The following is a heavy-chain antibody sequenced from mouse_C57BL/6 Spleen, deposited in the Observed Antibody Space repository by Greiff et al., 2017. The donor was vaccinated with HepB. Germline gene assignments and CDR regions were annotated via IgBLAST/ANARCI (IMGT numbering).Heavy chain of an antibody. CDR2: IDPSDSYT. CDR3: ARSGSSFDY. CDR1: GYTFTSYW. D-gene: IGHD1-1*01. Sequence: QVQLQQPGAELVKPGASVKLSCKASGYTFTSYWMQWVKQRPGQGLEWIGEIDPSDSYTNYNQKFKGEATLTVDTSASTAYMQLSSLTSEDSAVDYCARSGSSFDYWGQGTTLTVSS. J-gene: IGHJ2*01. V-gene: IGHV1-50*01.